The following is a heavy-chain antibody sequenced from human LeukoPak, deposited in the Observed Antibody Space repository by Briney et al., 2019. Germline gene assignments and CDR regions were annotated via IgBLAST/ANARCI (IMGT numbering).Heavy chain of an antibody. CDR2: ISYGGGT. CDR1: GGSITPYY. D-gene: IGHD5-12*01. Sequence: SATLSLTCTVSGGSITPYYWIWIRQPPGKGLEWIGYISYGGGTNYNPSLKSRLAISVDTSKNRLSLKLTSVTAADTAVYYCARNRAITSGYDYWGRGTLVTVSS. V-gene: IGHV4-59*08. CDR3: ARNRAITSGYDY. J-gene: IGHJ4*02.